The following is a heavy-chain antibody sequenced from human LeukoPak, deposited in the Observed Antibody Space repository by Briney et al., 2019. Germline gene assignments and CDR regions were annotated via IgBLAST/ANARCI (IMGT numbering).Heavy chain of an antibody. CDR1: GFTFNKYW. CDR3: ARGLATAAAY. Sequence: GGSLRLSCVDSGFTFNKYWMSWVRQAPGKGLEWVANIKQDGSQKYYVDSVKGRFTISRDNAKNSVYLQMNGLRAEDTAVYYCARGLATAAAYWGQGTLVTVSS. CDR2: IKQDGSQK. D-gene: IGHD6-13*01. J-gene: IGHJ4*02. V-gene: IGHV3-7*01.